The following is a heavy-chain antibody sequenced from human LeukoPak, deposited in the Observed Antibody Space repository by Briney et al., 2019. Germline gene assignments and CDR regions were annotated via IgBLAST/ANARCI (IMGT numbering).Heavy chain of an antibody. CDR3: ARGRGTLYDLPDI. CDR2: IYYSGST. V-gene: IGHV4-39*07. Sequence: PSETLSLTCTVSGGSISSSSYYWGWIRQPPGKGLEWIGSIYYSGSTYYNPPLKSRVTISVDTSKNQFSLKLSSVTAADTAVYYCARGRGTLYDLPDIWGQGTLVTVSS. J-gene: IGHJ4*02. CDR1: GGSISSSSYY. D-gene: IGHD5/OR15-5a*01.